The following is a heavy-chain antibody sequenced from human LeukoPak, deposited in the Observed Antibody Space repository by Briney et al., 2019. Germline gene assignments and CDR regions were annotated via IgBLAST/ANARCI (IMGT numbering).Heavy chain of an antibody. J-gene: IGHJ4*02. CDR2: INHSGST. Sequence: PSETLSLTCAAYGGSFSGYYWSWIRQPPGKGLEWIGEINHSGSTNYNPSLKSRVTMSVDTSKNQFSLKLSSVTAADTAVYYCARDTNSGWQFDYWGQGTLVTVSS. D-gene: IGHD6-19*01. CDR3: ARDTNSGWQFDY. V-gene: IGHV4-34*01. CDR1: GGSFSGYY.